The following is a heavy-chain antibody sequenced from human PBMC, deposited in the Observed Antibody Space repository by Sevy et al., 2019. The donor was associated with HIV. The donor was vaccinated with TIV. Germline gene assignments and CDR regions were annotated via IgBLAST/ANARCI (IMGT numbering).Heavy chain of an antibody. J-gene: IGHJ6*02. CDR1: GYSFTSYW. Sequence: GESLKISCKGSGYSFTSYWIGWVRQMPGKGLEWMGIIYPGDSDTRYSPSFQGQVTISADKSISTAYLQWSSLKASDTAMYYCARHVSCSSTCCPNDYYYYYGMDVWGQGTTVTVSS. V-gene: IGHV5-51*01. CDR3: ARHVSCSSTCCPNDYYYYYGMDV. D-gene: IGHD2-2*01. CDR2: IYPGDSDT.